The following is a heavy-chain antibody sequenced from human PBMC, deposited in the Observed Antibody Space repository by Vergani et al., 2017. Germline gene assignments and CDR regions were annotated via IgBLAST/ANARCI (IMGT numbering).Heavy chain of an antibody. CDR3: ARGGRQWLGRTYFDY. J-gene: IGHJ4*02. CDR1: GGSFSGYY. Sequence: QLQESGPGLVKPSETLSLTCAVYGGSFSGYYWSWIRQPPGKGLEWIGEINHSGSTNYNPSLKSRVTISVDTSKNQFSLKLSSVTAADTAVYYCARGGRQWLGRTYFDYWGQGTLVTVSS. CDR2: INHSGST. V-gene: IGHV4-34*01. D-gene: IGHD6-19*01.